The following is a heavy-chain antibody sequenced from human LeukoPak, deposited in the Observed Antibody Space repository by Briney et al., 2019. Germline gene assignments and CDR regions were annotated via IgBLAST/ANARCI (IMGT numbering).Heavy chain of an antibody. D-gene: IGHD1-26*01. CDR2: ISSTSRSYI. J-gene: IGHJ4*02. V-gene: IGHV3-21*01. CDR1: GFTFSSYN. Sequence: GGSLRLSCAASGFTFSSYNMNWVRQAPGKGLEWVSSISSTSRSYIYYADSVKGRFTISRDNAKNSVYLQMSSLRAEDTAVYYCAREASVGRRPFDYWGQGTLVTVSS. CDR3: AREASVGRRPFDY.